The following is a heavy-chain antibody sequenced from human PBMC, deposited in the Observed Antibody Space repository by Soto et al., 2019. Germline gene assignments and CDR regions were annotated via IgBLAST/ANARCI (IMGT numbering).Heavy chain of an antibody. CDR2: IYYSGST. CDR3: PRVVDYSSSTLGGGFEN. J-gene: IGHJ4*02. D-gene: IGHD6-6*01. Sequence: PSETLSLTCTVSGGSITRHYLSWIRQPPGRGLEWIGFIYYSGSTKYNPSLKSRVTILVDTSKKEFSLKLSSVTAAHTALYYFPRVVDYSSSTLGGGFENWGPGILVTVSS. CDR1: GGSITRHY. V-gene: IGHV4-59*11.